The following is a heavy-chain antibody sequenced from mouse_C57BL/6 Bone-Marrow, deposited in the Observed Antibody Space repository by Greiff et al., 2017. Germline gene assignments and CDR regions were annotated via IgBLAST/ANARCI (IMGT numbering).Heavy chain of an antibody. J-gene: IGHJ1*03. V-gene: IGHV1-69*01. CDR2: IDPSDSYT. CDR3: AREGTTVDWYFDV. CDR1: GYTFTSYW. D-gene: IGHD1-1*01. Sequence: QVQLQQPGAELVMPGASVKLSCKASGYTFTSYWMHWVKQRPGQGLEWIGEIDPSDSYTNYNQKFKGKSTLTVDKSSSTAYMQLSSLTSEDSAVYDCAREGTTVDWYFDVWGTGTTVTVSS.